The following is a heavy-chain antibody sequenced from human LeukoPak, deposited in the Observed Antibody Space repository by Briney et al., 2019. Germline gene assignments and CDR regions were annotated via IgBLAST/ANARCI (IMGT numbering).Heavy chain of an antibody. J-gene: IGHJ5*02. CDR3: ARDTRPIVGANNWFDP. D-gene: IGHD1-26*01. Sequence: PSETLSLTCTVSGGSISSYYWSWIRQPPGKGLEWIGYIYYSGSTNYNPSLKSRVTISVDTSKNQFSLKLSSVTAADTAVYYCARDTRPIVGANNWFDPWGQGTLVTVSS. CDR1: GGSISSYY. CDR2: IYYSGST. V-gene: IGHV4-59*01.